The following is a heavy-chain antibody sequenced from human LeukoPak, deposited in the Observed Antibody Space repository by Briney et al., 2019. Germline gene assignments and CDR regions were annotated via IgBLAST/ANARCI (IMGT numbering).Heavy chain of an antibody. CDR3: ARGIYAAGGV. J-gene: IGHJ6*04. Sequence: GGSLRLSCAASGFTFSSYGMHWVRQAPAKGLEWVAVISYDGSNKYYADSVKGRFTISRDNSKNTLYLQMNGLRAEDTAVYYCARGIYAAGGVWGKGTTVTVSS. D-gene: IGHD2-21*01. CDR2: ISYDGSNK. CDR1: GFTFSSYG. V-gene: IGHV3-30*03.